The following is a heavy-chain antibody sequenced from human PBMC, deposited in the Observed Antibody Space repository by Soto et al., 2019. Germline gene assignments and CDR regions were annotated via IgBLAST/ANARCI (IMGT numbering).Heavy chain of an antibody. CDR2: LYDVDGT. CDR3: VSWLLREHAYDI. V-gene: IGHV3-53*01. Sequence: DVQLVESGGGLIQPGGSLRLSCAAFGLTVSGKKYMAWVRQAPGRGLEWVSGLYDVDGTYYADSVKCRLTVSSDSSKSIVYLQMNSLTPDDTDIYYCVSWLLREHAYDIWGVGTTVTVSS. CDR1: GLTVSGKKY. D-gene: IGHD1-26*01. J-gene: IGHJ3*02.